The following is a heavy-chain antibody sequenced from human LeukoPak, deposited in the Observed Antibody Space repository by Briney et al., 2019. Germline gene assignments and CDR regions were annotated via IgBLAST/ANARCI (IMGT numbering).Heavy chain of an antibody. D-gene: IGHD2-2*01. V-gene: IGHV1-69*01. CDR1: GGTFISYA. Sequence: SVKVSCKASGGTFISYAISWVRQAPGQGLEWMGGIIPIFGTANYAQKFQGRVTITADESTSPAYMELSSLRSEDTAVYYCARARYIVVVPAAPYYYYYMDVWGKGTTVTVSS. CDR3: ARARYIVVVPAAPYYYYYMDV. CDR2: IIPIFGTA. J-gene: IGHJ6*03.